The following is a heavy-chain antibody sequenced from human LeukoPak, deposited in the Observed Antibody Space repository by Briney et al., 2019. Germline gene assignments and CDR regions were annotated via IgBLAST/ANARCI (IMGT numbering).Heavy chain of an antibody. V-gene: IGHV4-59*01. J-gene: IGHJ4*02. CDR3: ARVQRGDPAFDY. Sequence: SETLSLTCTVSGGSISSYYWSWIRRPPGKGLEWIGYIYYSGSTNYNPSLKSRVTISVDTSKNQFSLKLSSVTAADTAVYYCARVQRGDPAFDYWGQGTLVTVSS. CDR1: GGSISSYY. D-gene: IGHD4-17*01. CDR2: IYYSGST.